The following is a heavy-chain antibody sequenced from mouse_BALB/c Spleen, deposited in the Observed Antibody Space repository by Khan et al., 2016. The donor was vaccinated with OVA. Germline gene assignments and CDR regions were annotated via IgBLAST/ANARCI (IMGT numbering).Heavy chain of an antibody. CDR1: GFTFSTYG. Sequence: EVMLVESGGGLVQPGGSRKLSCAASGFTFSTYGMHWVRQAPEKGLEWVAYISGDSSTIYYADTVKGRFTISRDNPKNTLFLQMTSLMSEDTAWYYCATSYFYGYYFDYWGPGTTLTVSS. CDR3: ATSYFYGYYFDY. J-gene: IGHJ2*01. D-gene: IGHD1-1*01. V-gene: IGHV5-17*02. CDR2: ISGDSSTI.